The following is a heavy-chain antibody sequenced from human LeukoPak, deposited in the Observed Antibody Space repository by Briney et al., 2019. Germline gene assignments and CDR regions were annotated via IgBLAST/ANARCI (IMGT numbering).Heavy chain of an antibody. J-gene: IGHJ4*02. Sequence: GVLRLSCAASGFTFSAYSMNWVRQAPGKGLEWVSSISTGSSYIYYADSVKGRFTISRENAKNSLYLQMNSLRAEDTAVYYCARDSTPYDSSGYCYDYWGQGTLVTVPS. CDR3: ARDSTPYDSSGYCYDY. D-gene: IGHD3-22*01. CDR2: ISTGSSYI. CDR1: GFTFSAYS. V-gene: IGHV3-21*01.